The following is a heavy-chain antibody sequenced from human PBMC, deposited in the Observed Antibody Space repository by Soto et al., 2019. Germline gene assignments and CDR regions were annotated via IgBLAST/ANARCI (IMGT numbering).Heavy chain of an antibody. V-gene: IGHV3-15*07. CDR2: IKSKTDGGTT. CDR3: TTDTSPIVLVPAAMYYYYGMDV. CDR1: GFTFSNAW. D-gene: IGHD2-2*01. Sequence: GGSLRLSCAASGFTFSNAWMNWVRQAPGKGLEWVGRIKSKTDGGTTDYAAPVKGRFTISRDDSKNTLYLQMNSLKTEDTAVYYCTTDTSPIVLVPAAMYYYYGMDVWGQGTTVTVSS. J-gene: IGHJ6*02.